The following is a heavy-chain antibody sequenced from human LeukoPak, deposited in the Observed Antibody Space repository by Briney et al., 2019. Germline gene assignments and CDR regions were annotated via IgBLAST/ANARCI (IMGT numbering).Heavy chain of an antibody. J-gene: IGHJ4*02. V-gene: IGHV5-51*01. CDR1: GSSFTSYW. D-gene: IGHD6-6*01. Sequence: KRGESLKISCKGSGSSFTSYWIGWVRQMPGKGLEWMGIIYPGDSDTRYSPSFQGQVTISADKSISTAYLQWSSLKASDTAIYYCARQYSSSTLRYWGQGTLVTVSS. CDR2: IYPGDSDT. CDR3: ARQYSSSTLRY.